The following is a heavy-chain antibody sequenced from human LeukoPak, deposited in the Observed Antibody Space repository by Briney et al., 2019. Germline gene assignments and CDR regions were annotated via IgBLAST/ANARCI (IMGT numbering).Heavy chain of an antibody. CDR1: GFTFSNYG. D-gene: IGHD2-2*03. CDR3: AKDDVDIVVVPAAYFDY. J-gene: IGHJ4*02. Sequence: GGSLRLSCAASGFTFSNYGMSWVRQAPGKGLEWVSGISGSGGSTYYVDSVKGRFIISRDNSKNTLYLQMNSLRAEDTAVYYCAKDDVDIVVVPAAYFDYWGQGILVIVSS. V-gene: IGHV3-23*01. CDR2: ISGSGGST.